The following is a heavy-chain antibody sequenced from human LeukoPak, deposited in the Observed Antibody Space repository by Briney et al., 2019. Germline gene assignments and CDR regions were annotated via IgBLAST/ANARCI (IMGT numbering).Heavy chain of an antibody. V-gene: IGHV1-2*02. CDR1: GYTFTDYY. J-gene: IGHJ4*02. D-gene: IGHD3-3*01. CDR2: INVNSGGR. Sequence: ATENVSYKASGYTFTDYYMQWVGQAPGQGREGMGGINVNSGGRKYAQKFQGRDTITSDTSISTAYMVLSRLISDDTAVYYCARGYYDFWSGYQEGEFDYWGQGTLVTVSS. CDR3: ARGYYDFWSGYQEGEFDY.